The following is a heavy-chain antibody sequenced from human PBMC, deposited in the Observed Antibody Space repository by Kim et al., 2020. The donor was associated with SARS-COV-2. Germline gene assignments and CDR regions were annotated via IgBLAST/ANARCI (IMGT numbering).Heavy chain of an antibody. CDR3: ARVASSIAVAVAFDP. J-gene: IGHJ5*02. Sequence: SETLSLTCTVSGGSISSYYWSWIRQPPGKGLEWIGYIYYSGSTNYNPSLKSRVTISVDTSKNQFSLKLSSVTAADTAVHYCARVASSIAVAVAFDPWGQGTLVTVSS. CDR2: IYYSGST. CDR1: GGSISSYY. D-gene: IGHD6-19*01. V-gene: IGHV4-59*01.